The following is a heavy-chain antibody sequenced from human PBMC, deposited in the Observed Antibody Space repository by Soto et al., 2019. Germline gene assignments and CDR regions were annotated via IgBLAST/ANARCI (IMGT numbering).Heavy chain of an antibody. V-gene: IGHV4-61*05. D-gene: IGHD7-27*01. CDR1: GGSISSSNYY. CDR3: AKNWNWGSLVH. J-gene: IGHJ4*02. CDR2: IYYGGST. Sequence: SETLSLTCTVSGGSISSSNYYWGWIRQSPGKGLEWIGFIYYGGSTNYNPSLKSRVTISVDTPKNQFSLKLSSVTAADTAVYYCAKNWNWGSLVHWGQGTLVTVSS.